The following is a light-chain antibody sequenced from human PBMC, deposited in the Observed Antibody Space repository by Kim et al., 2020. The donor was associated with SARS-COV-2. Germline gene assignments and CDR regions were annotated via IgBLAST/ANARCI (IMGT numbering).Light chain of an antibody. CDR1: QGINNW. Sequence: DIQMTQSPSSLSASVGDRVTITCRASQGINNWLAWYQQKPEKAPKPLIFAASSLQSGVPSRFSGSGSGTEFTLTISSLQPEDFATYFCQQDSTYPITFGQGTRLEIK. V-gene: IGKV1D-16*01. J-gene: IGKJ5*01. CDR3: QQDSTYPIT. CDR2: AAS.